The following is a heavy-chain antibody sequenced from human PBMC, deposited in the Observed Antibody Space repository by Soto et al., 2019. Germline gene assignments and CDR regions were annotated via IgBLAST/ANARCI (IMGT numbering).Heavy chain of an antibody. CDR1: GYSFTSYW. V-gene: IGHV5-10-1*01. Sequence: GESLKISCKGSGYSFTSYWISWVRQMPGKGLEWMGRIDPSDSYTNYSPSFQGHVTISADKSISTAYLQWSSLKASDTAMYYCARKGYSSSSHYPYYGMDVWGQGTTVTVS. D-gene: IGHD6-6*01. CDR3: ARKGYSSSSHYPYYGMDV. J-gene: IGHJ6*02. CDR2: IDPSDSYT.